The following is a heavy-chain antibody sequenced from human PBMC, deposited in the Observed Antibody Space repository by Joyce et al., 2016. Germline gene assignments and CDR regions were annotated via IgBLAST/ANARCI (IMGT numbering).Heavy chain of an antibody. CDR1: GYKFTSDG. Sequence: QVLLVQSGAEVKQPGASVKVSCKASGYKFTSDGIHWVRQAPGQGLEWMGWIATSNGDTQYAQRLQGRATITKDTSAGTAYMELGSLTSEDTAVYYCARDSKLSDTWYFDLWGRGTLVSVSS. CDR2: IATSNGDT. J-gene: IGHJ2*01. CDR3: ARDSKLSDTWYFDL. D-gene: IGHD2-21*01. V-gene: IGHV1-3*04.